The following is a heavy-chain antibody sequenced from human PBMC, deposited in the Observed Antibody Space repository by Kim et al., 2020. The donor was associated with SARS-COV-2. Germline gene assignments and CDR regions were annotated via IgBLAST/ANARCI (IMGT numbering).Heavy chain of an antibody. CDR2: IRSGGSTI. CDR3: ARVKGVGDIEYCFDY. D-gene: IGHD1-26*01. CDR1: GYTFSHYG. J-gene: IGHJ4*02. Sequence: GGSLRLSCAASGYTFSHYGMNWVRQAPGKGLEWVSYIRSGGSTIYYADSVKGRFTISRDNAKNSLYLQMNSLRDEDTAVYYCARVKGVGDIEYCFDYWGQGTLGTVSS. V-gene: IGHV3-48*02.